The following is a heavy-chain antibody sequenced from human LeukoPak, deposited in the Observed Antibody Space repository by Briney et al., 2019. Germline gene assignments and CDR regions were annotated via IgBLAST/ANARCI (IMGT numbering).Heavy chain of an antibody. CDR3: AREIRADYYYYYGMDV. CDR1: GFTFSSYW. Sequence: GGSLRLSCAASGFTFSSYWMSWVRQAPGKGLEWVAVIWYDGSNKYYADSVKGRFTISRDNSKNTLYLQMNSLRAEDTAVYYCAREIRADYYYYYGMDVWGQGTTVTVSS. V-gene: IGHV3-33*08. CDR2: IWYDGSNK. J-gene: IGHJ6*02.